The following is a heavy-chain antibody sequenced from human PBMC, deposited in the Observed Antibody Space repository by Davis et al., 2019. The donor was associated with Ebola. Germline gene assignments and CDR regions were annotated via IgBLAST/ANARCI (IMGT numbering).Heavy chain of an antibody. CDR1: GFTFSSYE. V-gene: IGHV3-48*03. D-gene: IGHD7-27*01. CDR3: ARPREPGDWAGAFDI. J-gene: IGHJ3*02. CDR2: ISSSGSTI. Sequence: GESLKISCAASGFTFSSYEMNWVRQAPGKGLEWVSYISSSGSTIYYADSVKGRFTISRDNAKNSLYLQMNSLRAEDTAVYYCARPREPGDWAGAFDIWGQGTMVTVSS.